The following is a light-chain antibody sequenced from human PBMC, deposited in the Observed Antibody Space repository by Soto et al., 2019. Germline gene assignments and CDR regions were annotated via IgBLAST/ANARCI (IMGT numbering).Light chain of an antibody. CDR1: SSDVGGYNY. Sequence: QSVLTQPPSASGSLGQSVTFSCTGTSSDVGGYNYVSWYQQHPGKAPKLIIYEVHKRPSGVPDRFSGSKSGNTASLTVSGLQAEDEADYYCSSYSGTNNYVFGTGTKVTVL. J-gene: IGLJ1*01. CDR2: EVH. CDR3: SSYSGTNNYV. V-gene: IGLV2-8*01.